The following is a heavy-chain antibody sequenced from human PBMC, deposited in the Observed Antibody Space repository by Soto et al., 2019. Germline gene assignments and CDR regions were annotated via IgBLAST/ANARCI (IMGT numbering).Heavy chain of an antibody. D-gene: IGHD6-19*01. J-gene: IGHJ1*01. CDR3: VRAPQQRPLAY. V-gene: IGHV3-66*01. CDR2: IYSGGST. Sequence: GGSLRLSCAASGFTVSSNYMSWVRQAPGKGLEWVSVIYSGGSTYYADSVKGRSTISRDNSKNTLYLQMNSLRAEDTAVYYCVRAPQQRPLAYWGHGSLVTVSS. CDR1: GFTVSSNY.